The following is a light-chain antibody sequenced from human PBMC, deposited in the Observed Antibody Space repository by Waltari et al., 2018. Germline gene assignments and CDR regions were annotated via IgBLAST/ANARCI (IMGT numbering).Light chain of an antibody. J-gene: IGKJ2*01. V-gene: IGKV2-28*01. Sequence: LTHSPLSLPVPPGTQPSMPARSRRGLLHSKGDNLVDWYLQKPGQSPQVLIYLGSKRASGVPDRLSGSGSGTDFTLNSSRVEAEDVGVYYCMQILQPARTFGQGTRLEIK. CDR2: LGS. CDR3: MQILQPART. CDR1: RGLLHSKGDNL.